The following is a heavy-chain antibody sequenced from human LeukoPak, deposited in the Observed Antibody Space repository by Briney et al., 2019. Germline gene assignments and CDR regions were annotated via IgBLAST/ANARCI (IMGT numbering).Heavy chain of an antibody. D-gene: IGHD4-17*01. V-gene: IGHV1-46*01. CDR2: INPSGGST. CDR1: GYTFTSYY. J-gene: IGHJ4*02. CDR3: ARGSDYGDYGGPDFDY. Sequence: ASVKVSCKASGYTFTSYYMHWVRQAPGQGLEWMGIINPSGGSTSYAQKFQGRVTMTRDMSTSTVYMELSSLRSEDTAVYYCARGSDYGDYGGPDFDYWGQGTLVTVSS.